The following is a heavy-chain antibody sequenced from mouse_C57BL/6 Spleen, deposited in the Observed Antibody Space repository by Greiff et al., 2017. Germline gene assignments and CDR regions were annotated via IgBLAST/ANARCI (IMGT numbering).Heavy chain of an antibody. D-gene: IGHD1-1*01. CDR2: IHPNSGST. J-gene: IGHJ2*01. Sequence: QVQLQQPGAELVKPGASVKLSCKASGYTFTSYWMHWVKQRPGQGLEWIGMIHPNSGSTNYNEKFKNKATMTVDKSSSTAYLQLSSLTSEDSAVYYCAGSDYYGSRIYFDYWGQGTTLTVSS. CDR3: AGSDYYGSRIYFDY. CDR1: GYTFTSYW. V-gene: IGHV1-64*01.